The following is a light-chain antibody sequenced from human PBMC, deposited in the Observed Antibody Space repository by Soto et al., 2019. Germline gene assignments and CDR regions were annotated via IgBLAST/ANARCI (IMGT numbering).Light chain of an antibody. V-gene: IGKV3-20*01. J-gene: IGKJ1*01. CDR3: QQYGSSRWT. Sequence: EILLTQSPDTPSLFLGERATLSCRASQSVSSTYLAWYQQKLGQAPRLLIFGASSRATGIPDRFSGSGSGTDFTLTISRLEPEDFAVYYCQQYGSSRWTFGQGTKVDIK. CDR1: QSVSSTY. CDR2: GAS.